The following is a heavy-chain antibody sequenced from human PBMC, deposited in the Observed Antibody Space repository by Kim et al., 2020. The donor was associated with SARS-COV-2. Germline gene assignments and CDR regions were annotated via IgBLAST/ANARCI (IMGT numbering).Heavy chain of an antibody. CDR1: GGSSNTGFY. CDR2: IHYSGST. CDR3: ARGIPLGRRYYFDY. Sequence: SETLSLTCAVSGGSSNTGFYWGWIRQPPGKGLEWIGTIHYSGSTYYSPSLKSRVTISIHTSKNQFSLKLSTVTAADTAVFYCARGIPLGRRYYFDYWGQGTLVTVSS. J-gene: IGHJ4*02. V-gene: IGHV4-39*07. D-gene: IGHD1-26*01.